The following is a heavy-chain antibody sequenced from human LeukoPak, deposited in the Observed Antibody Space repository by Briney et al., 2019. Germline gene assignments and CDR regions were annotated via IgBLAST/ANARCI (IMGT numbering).Heavy chain of an antibody. V-gene: IGHV3-74*01. Sequence: GGSLRLSCAASGFTFNRYWMHWVRQAPGKGLVWVSRISSDGSNTNYADSVTGRFTISRDNAENTLYLQMDSLTAEDTAVYYCVSRNYGSSPFDYWGQGTLVTVSS. J-gene: IGHJ4*02. CDR2: ISSDGSNT. D-gene: IGHD4-17*01. CDR1: GFTFNRYW. CDR3: VSRNYGSSPFDY.